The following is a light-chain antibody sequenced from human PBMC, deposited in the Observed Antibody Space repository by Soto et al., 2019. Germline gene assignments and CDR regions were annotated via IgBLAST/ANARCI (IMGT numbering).Light chain of an antibody. CDR3: QQYGNSIPIT. J-gene: IGKJ5*01. Sequence: EIVLTPSPAILSGSPGSGATRSRRASQSVSSNLAWYQQKPGQAPRLLIYGASTRATGIPARFSGSGSGTDFTLTISRLEPEDFAVYYCQQYGNSIPITFGQGTRLENK. CDR1: QSVSSN. CDR2: GAS. V-gene: IGKV3-15*01.